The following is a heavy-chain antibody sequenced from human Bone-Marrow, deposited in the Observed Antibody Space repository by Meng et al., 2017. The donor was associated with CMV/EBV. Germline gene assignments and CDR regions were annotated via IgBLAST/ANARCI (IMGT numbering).Heavy chain of an antibody. CDR3: ARGLYPVWFDP. CDR1: GGSISSGGYS. D-gene: IGHD3-16*01. V-gene: IGHV4-30-2*01. J-gene: IGHJ5*02. Sequence: CAVSGGSISSGGYSWRWIRQPPGKGLEWIGYIYHSGSTYYSPSLKSRVTISVDRSKNQFSLKLSSVTAADTAVYYCARGLYPVWFDPWGQGTLVTVSS. CDR2: IYHSGST.